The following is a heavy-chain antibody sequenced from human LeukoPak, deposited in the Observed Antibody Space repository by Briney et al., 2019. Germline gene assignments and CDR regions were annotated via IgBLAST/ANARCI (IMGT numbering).Heavy chain of an antibody. CDR2: IYYSGST. CDR3: ARVRQQLVTDY. D-gene: IGHD6-13*01. J-gene: IGHJ4*02. CDR1: GGSFSDYY. Sequence: PSETLSLTCAVYGGSFSDYYWSWIRQPPGKGLEWIGYIYYSGSTNYNPSLKSRVTISVDTSKNQFSLKLSSVTAADTAVYYCARVRQQLVTDYWGQGTLVTVSS. V-gene: IGHV4-59*01.